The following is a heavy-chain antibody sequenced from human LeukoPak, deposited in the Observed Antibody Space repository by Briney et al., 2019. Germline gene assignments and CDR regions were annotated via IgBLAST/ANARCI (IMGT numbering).Heavy chain of an antibody. V-gene: IGHV1-18*01. Sequence: GASVKVSCKASGYTFTSYGISWVRQAPGRGLEWMGWISAYNGNTNYAQKLQGRVTMTTDTSTSTAYMELRSLRSDDTAVYYCAREGPYCSSTSCPPDIWGQGTMVIVSS. D-gene: IGHD2-2*01. CDR1: GYTFTSYG. CDR2: ISAYNGNT. CDR3: AREGPYCSSTSCPPDI. J-gene: IGHJ3*02.